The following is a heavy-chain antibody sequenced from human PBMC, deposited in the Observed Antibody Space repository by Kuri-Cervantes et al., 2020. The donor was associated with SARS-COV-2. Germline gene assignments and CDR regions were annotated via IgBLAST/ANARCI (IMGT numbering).Heavy chain of an antibody. CDR3: AKDQFREQLDPMDV. CDR2: ISSSSSYI. D-gene: IGHD6-6*01. J-gene: IGHJ6*03. Sequence: GGSLRLSCAASGFTFSSYAMHWVRQAPGKGLEWVSSISSSSSYIYYADSVKGRFTISRDNAKNSLYLQMNSLRAEDTAVYYCAKDQFREQLDPMDVWGKGTTVTVSS. V-gene: IGHV3-21*01. CDR1: GFTFSSYA.